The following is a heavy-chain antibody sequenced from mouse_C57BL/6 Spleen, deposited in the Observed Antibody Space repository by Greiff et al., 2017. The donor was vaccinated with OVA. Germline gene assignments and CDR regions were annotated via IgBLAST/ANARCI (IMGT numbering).Heavy chain of an antibody. D-gene: IGHD2-5*01. Sequence: VQLKESGPELVKPGASVKISCKASGYSFTGYYMNWVKQSPEKSLEWIGEINPSTGGTTYNQKFKAKATLTVDKSSSTAYMQLKSLTSEDSAVYYCASENSNYVRYFDYWGQGTTLTVSS. V-gene: IGHV1-42*01. J-gene: IGHJ2*01. CDR3: ASENSNYVRYFDY. CDR1: GYSFTGYY. CDR2: INPSTGGT.